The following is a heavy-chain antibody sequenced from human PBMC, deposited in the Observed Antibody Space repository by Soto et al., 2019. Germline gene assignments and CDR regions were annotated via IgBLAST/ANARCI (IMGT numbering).Heavy chain of an antibody. D-gene: IGHD3-22*01. CDR3: ARRTHEARYYYGSSGYQDY. CDR2: ISAYNGNT. CDR1: GYTFTSYG. J-gene: IGHJ4*02. V-gene: IGHV1-18*04. Sequence: ASVKVSCKASGYTFTSYGISWVRQAPGQGLEWMGWISAYNGNTNYAQKLQGRVTMTTDTSTSTAYMELRSLRSDDTAVYYCARRTHEARYYYGSSGYQDYWGQGTLVTVSS.